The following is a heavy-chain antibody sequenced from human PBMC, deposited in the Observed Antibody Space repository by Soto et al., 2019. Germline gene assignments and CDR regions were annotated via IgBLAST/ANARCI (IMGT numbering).Heavy chain of an antibody. D-gene: IGHD1-1*01. J-gene: IGHJ4*02. CDR2: MNPNTGNS. CDR1: GYTFTSYD. Sequence: GASVKVSCKAFGYTFTSYDIYWVRQATGQGLEWMGWMNPNTGNSAYAQKFQGRVTVTSDTSINTVHMELSSLRSEDTAVYYCARRAETNGWNGFGADKYYFDFWGQGTMVTVYS. CDR3: ARRAETNGWNGFGADKYYFDF. V-gene: IGHV1-8*01.